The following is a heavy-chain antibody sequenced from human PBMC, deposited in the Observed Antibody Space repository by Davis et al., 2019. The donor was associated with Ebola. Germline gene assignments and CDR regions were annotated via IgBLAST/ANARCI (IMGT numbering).Heavy chain of an antibody. Sequence: GESLKISCAASGFTFSSYAMSWVRQAPGKGLEWVSAISGSGGSTYYADSVKGRFTISRDNSKNTLYLQMNSLRAEDTAVYYCAKDQGCSGGSCYSRYFDYWGQGTLVTVSS. CDR2: ISGSGGST. CDR1: GFTFSSYA. D-gene: IGHD2-15*01. J-gene: IGHJ4*02. V-gene: IGHV3-23*01. CDR3: AKDQGCSGGSCYSRYFDY.